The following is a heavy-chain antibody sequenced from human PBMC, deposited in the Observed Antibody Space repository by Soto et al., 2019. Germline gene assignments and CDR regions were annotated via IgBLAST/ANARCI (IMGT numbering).Heavy chain of an antibody. CDR1: GGSISSGDYY. J-gene: IGHJ4*02. V-gene: IGHV4-30-4*08. D-gene: IGHD3-10*01. CDR2: IYYSGSA. Sequence: SETLSLTCTVSGGSISSGDYYWSWIRQSPGLGLEWIGYIYYSGSAYYNPSLKSHVTISVDTSKNQFSLQLTSVTAAGTAVYYCARVLYYGSGTSEYWGQGTLVTVSS. CDR3: ARVLYYGSGTSEY.